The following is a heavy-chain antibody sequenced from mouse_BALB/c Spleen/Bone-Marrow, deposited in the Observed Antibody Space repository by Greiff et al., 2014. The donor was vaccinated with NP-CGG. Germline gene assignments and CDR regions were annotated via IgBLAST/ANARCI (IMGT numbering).Heavy chain of an antibody. CDR2: ISTYSGNT. Sequence: QVQLQQPGPELVRPGVSVKISCKDSGYTFTENAMHWGKQSHAKSLEWIGVISTYSGNTNYNQKFKGKATMTVDKSSSTAYMELARLTSEDSAIHYCASTAGTKYDYFANWGQGTTLTVSS. J-gene: IGHJ2*01. V-gene: IGHV1-67*01. CDR3: ASTAGTKYDYFAN. D-gene: IGHD1-2*01. CDR1: GYTFTENA.